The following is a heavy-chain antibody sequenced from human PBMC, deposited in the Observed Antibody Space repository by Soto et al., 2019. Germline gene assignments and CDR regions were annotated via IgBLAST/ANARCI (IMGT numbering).Heavy chain of an antibody. CDR1: GYTFTGYY. D-gene: IGHD3-10*01. J-gene: IGHJ6*02. Sequence: GASVKVSCKASGYTFTGYYMHWVRQAPGQGLEWMGWINPNSGGTNYAQKFQGCVTMTRDTSISTAYMELSRLRSDDTAVYYCARDLEVLWFWTYYYGMDVWGQGTTVTVSS. V-gene: IGHV1-2*04. CDR3: ARDLEVLWFWTYYYGMDV. CDR2: INPNSGGT.